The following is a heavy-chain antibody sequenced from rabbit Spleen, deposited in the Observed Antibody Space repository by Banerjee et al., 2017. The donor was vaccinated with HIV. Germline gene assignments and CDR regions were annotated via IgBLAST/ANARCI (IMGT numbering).Heavy chain of an antibody. J-gene: IGHJ3*01. CDR2: IYAGSSGST. CDR3: ARDPHDGVRYDL. CDR1: GFSFSGSYW. Sequence: QEQLEESGGDLVKPEGSLTLTCTASGFSFSGSYWICWVRQAPGKGLEWIACIYAGSSGSTYYASWAKGRFTISKTSSTTVTLQMTSVTAADTATYFCARDPHDGVRYDLWGQGTLVTVS. D-gene: IGHD4-2*01. V-gene: IGHV1S45*01.